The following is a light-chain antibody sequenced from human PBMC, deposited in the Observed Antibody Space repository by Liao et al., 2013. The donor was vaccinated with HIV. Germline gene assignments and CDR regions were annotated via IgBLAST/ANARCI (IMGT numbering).Light chain of an antibody. J-gene: IGLJ3*02. CDR2: YDN. CDR1: NIGSKS. CDR3: QVWDSSSDLWV. Sequence: SYVLTQPPSVSVAPGKTARITCGGNNIGSKSVHWYQQKPGQAPVLVIYYDNDRPSGIPERFSGSNSDNTATLTISRVEAGDEADYYCQVWDSSSDLWVFGGGTKLTVL. V-gene: IGLV3-21*04.